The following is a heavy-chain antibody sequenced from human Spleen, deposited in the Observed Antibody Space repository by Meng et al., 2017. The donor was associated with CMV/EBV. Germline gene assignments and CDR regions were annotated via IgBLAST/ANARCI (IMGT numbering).Heavy chain of an antibody. D-gene: IGHD2-15*01. V-gene: IGHV4-59*01. CDR3: ARGVGYCSGGSCYSHYYYGVDV. J-gene: IGHJ6*02. CDR1: GGSISSYY. CDR2: IYYSGST. Sequence: ETLSLTCTVSGGSISSYYWSWIRQPPGKGLEWIGYIYYSGSTNYNPSLKSRVTISVDTSKNQFSLKLSSVTAADTAVYYCARGVGYCSGGSCYSHYYYGVDVWGQGTTVTVSS.